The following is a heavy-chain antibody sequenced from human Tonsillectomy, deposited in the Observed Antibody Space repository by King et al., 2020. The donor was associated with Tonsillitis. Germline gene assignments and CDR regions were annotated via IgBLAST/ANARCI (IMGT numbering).Heavy chain of an antibody. J-gene: IGHJ4*02. CDR2: IYWNDDK. CDR3: VHSSKYYGSGNYDY. V-gene: IGHV2-5*01. D-gene: IGHD3-10*01. CDR1: GFSLSTSGVG. Sequence: ITLKESGPTLVKPTQTLTLTCTFSGFSLSTSGVGVGWIRQPPGKALEWLALIYWNDDKRYSPSLKSRLTITKDTSKNQVVLTMTNMDPVDTATYYCVHSSKYYGSGNYDYWGQGTLVTVSS.